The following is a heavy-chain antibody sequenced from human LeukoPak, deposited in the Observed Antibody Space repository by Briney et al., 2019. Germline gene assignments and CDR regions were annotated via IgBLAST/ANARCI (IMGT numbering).Heavy chain of an antibody. Sequence: ASVKVSCKASGYTFTGYYMHWVRQAPGQGLEWMGWINPNSGGTNYAQKFQGRVTMARDTSISTAYMELSRLRSDDTAVYYCARDLERYIVVVVAAKGFDPWGQGTLVTVSS. CDR2: INPNSGGT. J-gene: IGHJ5*02. V-gene: IGHV1-2*02. D-gene: IGHD2-15*01. CDR3: ARDLERYIVVVVAAKGFDP. CDR1: GYTFTGYY.